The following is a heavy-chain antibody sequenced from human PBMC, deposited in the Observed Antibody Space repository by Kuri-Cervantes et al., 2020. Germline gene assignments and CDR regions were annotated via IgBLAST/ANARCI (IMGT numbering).Heavy chain of an antibody. CDR3: ARINWGSDYYYMDV. D-gene: IGHD7-27*01. V-gene: IGHV4-61*08. CDR2: MSHSGTT. J-gene: IGHJ6*03. Sequence: GSLRLSCTVSGGSVRSGDYCWNWIRQPPGKGLEWIAYMSHSGTTNYNPSPKSRVTISVDSSRNQFSLKLKSVTAADTAVYYCARINWGSDYYYMDVWGKGTTVTVSS. CDR1: GGSVRSGDYC.